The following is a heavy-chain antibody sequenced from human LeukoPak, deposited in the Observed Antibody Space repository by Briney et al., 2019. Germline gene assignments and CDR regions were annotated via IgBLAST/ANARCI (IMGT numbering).Heavy chain of an antibody. D-gene: IGHD1-26*01. CDR1: GGSISSYY. J-gene: IGHJ3*02. CDR3: ARAFVLYSAASGATFDI. CDR2: IYYSGST. Sequence: SETLSLTCTVSGGSISSYYWSWIRQPPGKGLEWIGYIYYSGSTNYNPSLKSRVTMSLDPSKNQFSMKLSSVTAADTAVYFCARAFVLYSAASGATFDIWGQGTVVTVSS. V-gene: IGHV4-59*12.